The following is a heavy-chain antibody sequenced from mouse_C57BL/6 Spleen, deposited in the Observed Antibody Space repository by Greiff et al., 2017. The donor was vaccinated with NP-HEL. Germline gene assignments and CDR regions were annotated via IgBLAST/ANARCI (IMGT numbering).Heavy chain of an antibody. J-gene: IGHJ3*01. V-gene: IGHV1-82*01. CDR1: GYAFSSSW. Sequence: QVQLQQSGPELVKPGASVKISCKASGYAFSSSWMNWVKQRPGKGLEWIGRIYPGDGDTNYNGKFKGKATLTADKSSSTAYMQLSSLTSEDSAVYFCARSGSSGPAWFAYWGPGTLVTVSA. CDR2: IYPGDGDT. D-gene: IGHD3-2*02. CDR3: ARSGSSGPAWFAY.